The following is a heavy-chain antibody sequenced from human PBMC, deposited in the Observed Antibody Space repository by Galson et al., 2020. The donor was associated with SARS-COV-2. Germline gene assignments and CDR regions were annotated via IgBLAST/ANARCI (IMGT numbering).Heavy chain of an antibody. CDR2: ISSSSSYT. Sequence: GGSLRLSCAASGFTFSDYYMSWIRQAPGKGLEWVSYISSSSSYTNYADSVKGRFTISRDNAKNSLYLQMNSLRAEDTAVYYCARGHWAYSRSPPSRGGWYFDLWGRGTLVTVSS. CDR1: GFTFSDYY. V-gene: IGHV3-11*05. CDR3: ARGHWAYSRSPPSRGGWYFDL. J-gene: IGHJ2*01. D-gene: IGHD6-6*01.